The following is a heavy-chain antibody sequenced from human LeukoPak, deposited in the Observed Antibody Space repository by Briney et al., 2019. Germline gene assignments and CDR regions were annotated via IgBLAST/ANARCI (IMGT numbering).Heavy chain of an antibody. CDR1: GFTFSSYW. Sequence: GGSLRLSCVASGFTFSSYWMTWVRQAPGKGLEWVANIKTDGSQIYYVDSVKGRFTISRDNAKNSLYLQMNSLKTEDTAVYYCTRRYNYDSSGYYYVRDAFDTWGQGTMVTVSS. J-gene: IGHJ3*02. CDR3: TRRYNYDSSGYYYVRDAFDT. V-gene: IGHV3-7*03. D-gene: IGHD3-22*01. CDR2: IKTDGSQI.